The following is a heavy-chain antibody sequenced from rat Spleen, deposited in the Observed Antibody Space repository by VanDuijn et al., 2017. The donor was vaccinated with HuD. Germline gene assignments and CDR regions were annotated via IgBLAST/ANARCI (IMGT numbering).Heavy chain of an antibody. CDR2: IIYDGTRT. V-gene: IGHV5S10*01. CDR1: GFTFNNYW. Sequence: EVQLVESGGGLVQPGGSLKLSCVASGFTFNNYWMTWIRQSPRKGLEWVTTIIYDGTRTFYRDSVKGRFSISRDNAKSTLYLQMDSLRSEDTATYYCATGPRILRLDWFAYWGQGTLVTVSS. CDR3: ATGPRILRLDWFAY. J-gene: IGHJ3*01. D-gene: IGHD1-6*01.